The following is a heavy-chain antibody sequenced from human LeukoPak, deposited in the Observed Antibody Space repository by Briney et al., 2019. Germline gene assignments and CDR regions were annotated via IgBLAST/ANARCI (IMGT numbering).Heavy chain of an antibody. D-gene: IGHD6-13*01. V-gene: IGHV4-38-2*02. Sequence: SETLSLTCTVSGYSISSGYFWGWSRQPPGKGLEWIGSIYHSGSTSYNPSLKSRLTISVDTSKNQFSLKLNVVTAADTAMYYCARMFRSSWYINWFDPWGQGTLVTVSS. J-gene: IGHJ5*02. CDR3: ARMFRSSWYINWFDP. CDR1: GYSISSGYF. CDR2: IYHSGST.